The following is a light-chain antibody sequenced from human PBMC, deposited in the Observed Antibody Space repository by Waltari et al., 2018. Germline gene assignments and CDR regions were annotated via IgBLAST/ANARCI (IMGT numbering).Light chain of an antibody. CDR1: SSDVGGYQY. CDR2: DVS. J-gene: IGLJ3*02. CDR3: TSDTSSPSWV. Sequence: QSALTQPASVSGSPGQSITISCTGTSSDVGGYQYVSRYQQQPGQAPKLMPYDVSKRPSGVSNRFSVSKSGKTASLTISGLQAEDEADYYCTSDTSSPSWVFGGGTKLTVL. V-gene: IGLV2-14*01.